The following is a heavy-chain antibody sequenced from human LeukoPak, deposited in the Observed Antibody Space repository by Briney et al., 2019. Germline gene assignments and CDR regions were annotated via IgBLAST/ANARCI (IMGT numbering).Heavy chain of an antibody. CDR2: IQRKTDGGAT. Sequence: SGGSLRLSCAASGFTFSNTWMCWVRQGPGKGLEWVGRIQRKTDGGATDYAAPVKGRFTISRDDSKNTLYLQMNSLKIEDTAVYYCTTESSGGSDNWGQGTLVTVSS. CDR3: TTESSGGSDN. V-gene: IGHV3-15*01. J-gene: IGHJ4*02. CDR1: GFTFSNTW. D-gene: IGHD1-26*01.